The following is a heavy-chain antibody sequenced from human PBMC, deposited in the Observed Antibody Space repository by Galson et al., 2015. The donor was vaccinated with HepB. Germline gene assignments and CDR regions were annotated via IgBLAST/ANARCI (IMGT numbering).Heavy chain of an antibody. CDR2: ISYDGSNK. CDR3: ARDQLPTTMLDAFDI. V-gene: IGHV3-30*04. J-gene: IGHJ3*02. CDR1: GFTFSSYD. Sequence: SLRLSCAASGFTFSSYDLHWVRQAPGKGLEWVAVISYDGSNKYYADVVKGRFTISRDNNKNPLFLQMNSMSDEDTAVYYWARDQLPTTMLDAFDIWGQGEMVTVSS. D-gene: IGHD2-2*01.